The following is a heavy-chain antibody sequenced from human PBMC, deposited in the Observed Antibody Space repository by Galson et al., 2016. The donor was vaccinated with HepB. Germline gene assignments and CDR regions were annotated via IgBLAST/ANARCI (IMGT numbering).Heavy chain of an antibody. CDR3: ARDGWGGYHLHY. J-gene: IGHJ4*02. D-gene: IGHD5-12*01. CDR1: GFTCSGSW. V-gene: IGHV3-7*01. CDR2: INFDGNDK. Sequence: SLRLSCAAAGFTCSGSWLTWVRQAPGKGLGWVANINFDGNDKNDGDSVKDRFTISRDNAKSSVYLKINSLRDEDTAVYYCARDGWGGYHLHYWGQGTLVTVSA.